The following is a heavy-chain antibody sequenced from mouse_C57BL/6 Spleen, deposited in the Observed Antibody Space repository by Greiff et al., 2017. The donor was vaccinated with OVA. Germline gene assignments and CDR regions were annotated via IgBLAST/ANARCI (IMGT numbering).Heavy chain of an antibody. CDR3: ARTKLDYYAMDY. V-gene: IGHV5-17*01. Sequence: EVKLVESGGGLVKPGGSLKLSCAASGFPFSDYGMHWVRQAPEKGLEWVAYISSGSSTIYYADTVKGRFTISRDNAKNTLFLQMTSLRSEDTAMYYCARTKLDYYAMDYWGQGTSVTVSS. D-gene: IGHD2-12*01. CDR2: ISSGSSTI. CDR1: GFPFSDYG. J-gene: IGHJ4*01.